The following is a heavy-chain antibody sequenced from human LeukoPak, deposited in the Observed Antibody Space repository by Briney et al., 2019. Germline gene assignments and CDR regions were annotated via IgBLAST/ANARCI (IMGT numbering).Heavy chain of an antibody. Sequence: GGSLRLSCAASGFTFSSDSMNWVRQAPGKGLEWVSSISSSSSYIYYVHSVKGRFTISRDNAKNSLYLQMNSLRAEDTAVYYCARDPWMGRHVGMDVWGQGTTVTVSS. D-gene: IGHD1-26*01. J-gene: IGHJ6*02. CDR1: GFTFSSDS. CDR3: ARDPWMGRHVGMDV. V-gene: IGHV3-21*01. CDR2: ISSSSSYI.